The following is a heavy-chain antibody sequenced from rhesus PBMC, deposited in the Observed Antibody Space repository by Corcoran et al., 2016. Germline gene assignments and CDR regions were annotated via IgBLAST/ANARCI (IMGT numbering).Heavy chain of an antibody. CDR1: GGSTSIRNG. Sequence: QVQLQESGPGLVKPSETLSLTCAVSGGSTSIRNGCSWIGQSPGKGLEWIGSIYGGSGSTSYNPSLKSRVTISTDTSKNQFSLKLRSVTAADTAVYYCARRLATVTLSYFDYWGQGVLVTVSS. CDR2: IYGGSGST. J-gene: IGHJ4*01. CDR3: ARRLATVTLSYFDY. V-gene: IGHV4S7*01. D-gene: IGHD5-36*02.